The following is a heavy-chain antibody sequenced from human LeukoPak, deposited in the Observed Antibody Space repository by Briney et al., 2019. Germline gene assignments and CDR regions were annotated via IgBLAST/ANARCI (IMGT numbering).Heavy chain of an antibody. V-gene: IGHV1-69*06. J-gene: IGHJ4*02. D-gene: IGHD2-21*02. Sequence: ASVKVSCKASGGTFSSYAISWVRQAPGQGLEWMGGIIPIFGTANYAQKFQGRVTITADKSTSTAYMELSSLRSEDTAVYYCARDHYHKIHSVMVTAPDYWGQGTLVIVSS. CDR3: ARDHYHKIHSVMVTAPDY. CDR2: IIPIFGTA. CDR1: GGTFSSYA.